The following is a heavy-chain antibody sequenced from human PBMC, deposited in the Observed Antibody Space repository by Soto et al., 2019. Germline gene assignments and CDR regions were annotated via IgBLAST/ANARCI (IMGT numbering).Heavy chain of an antibody. Sequence: SETLSLTCTVSGGSISSGDYYWSWIRQPPGKGLEWIGYIYYSGSTYYNPSLKSRVTISVDKSKNQFSLKLSSVTAADTAVYYCARDLGRITGTTVWGQGTLVTVSS. CDR3: ARDLGRITGTTV. CDR1: GGSISSGDYY. J-gene: IGHJ4*02. V-gene: IGHV4-30-4*01. D-gene: IGHD1-7*01. CDR2: IYYSGST.